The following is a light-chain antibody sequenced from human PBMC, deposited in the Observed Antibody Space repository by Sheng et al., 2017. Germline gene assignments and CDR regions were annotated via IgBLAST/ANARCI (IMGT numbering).Light chain of an antibody. V-gene: IGKV3D-15*01. J-gene: IGKJ4*01. CDR1: QSVSTN. CDR3: QQRDRWPLT. Sequence: EIVMTQSPATLSVSPGERATLSCRASQSVSTNLAWYQQKRGQAPRLLIYGASNRATGIPDRFSGSGSGTDFTLTISGLEPEDSAVYYCQQRDRWPLTFGGGTKVELK. CDR2: GAS.